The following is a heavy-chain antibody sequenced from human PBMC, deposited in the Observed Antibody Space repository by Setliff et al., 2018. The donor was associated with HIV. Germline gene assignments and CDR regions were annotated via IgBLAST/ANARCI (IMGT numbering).Heavy chain of an antibody. CDR1: GESFSNYH. D-gene: IGHD3-3*01. V-gene: IGHV4-34*01. J-gene: IGHJ4*02. CDR3: ARFPPSGSSCWDRLRSGPFQH. CDR2: IDRRGSS. Sequence: TSETLSLTCAVQGESFSNYHWSWIRQPPGKGLEWIGEIDRRGSSNYNPSLKSRVSLSIDTSKKEFSLKVTSVTAADTGIYFCARFPPSGSSCWDRLRSGPFQHWDQGTPVTVSS.